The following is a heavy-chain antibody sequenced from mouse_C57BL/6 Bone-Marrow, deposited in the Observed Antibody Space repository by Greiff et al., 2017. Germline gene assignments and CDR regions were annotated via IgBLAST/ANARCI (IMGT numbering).Heavy chain of an antibody. Sequence: QVQLQQPGAELEKPGASVKMSCKASGYTFTSYWITWVKQRPGQGLEWIGDIYPTSGRTNYNEKFKGKAILTVDTSSNTAYMQLSSLTSEDSAVFYCARSGPLGRSFDYWGQGTTLTVTS. CDR1: GYTFTSYW. CDR2: IYPTSGRT. D-gene: IGHD4-1*01. J-gene: IGHJ2*01. V-gene: IGHV1-55*01. CDR3: ARSGPLGRSFDY.